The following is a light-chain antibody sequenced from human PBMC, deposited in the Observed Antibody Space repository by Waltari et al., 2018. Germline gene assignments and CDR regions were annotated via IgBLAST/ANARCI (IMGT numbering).Light chain of an antibody. Sequence: QSALTQPAPVSGSPGQSITISCTGTSSYVGGYNHVSWYQQPPGKAPKLMIYDVNKRPSGVSTRFSGSKSGNTASLTISGLRAEDEADYYCSSYTSSSTLVFGGGTKLTVL. CDR2: DVN. CDR1: SSYVGGYNH. J-gene: IGLJ2*01. V-gene: IGLV2-14*01. CDR3: SSYTSSSTLV.